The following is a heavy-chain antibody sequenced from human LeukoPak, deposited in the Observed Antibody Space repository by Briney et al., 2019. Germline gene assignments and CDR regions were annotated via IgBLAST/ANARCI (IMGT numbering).Heavy chain of an antibody. V-gene: IGHV3-7*01. CDR1: GFTFSSYW. CDR3: SLTSITMVRDY. CDR2: IKQDGSEK. Sequence: GGSLRLSCAASGFTFSSYWMSWVRQAPGKGLEWVANIKQDGSEKYYVDSVKGRFTISRDNAKNSLYLQMNSLRAEDTAVYYCSLTSITMVRDYWGQGTLVTVSS. D-gene: IGHD3-10*01. J-gene: IGHJ4*02.